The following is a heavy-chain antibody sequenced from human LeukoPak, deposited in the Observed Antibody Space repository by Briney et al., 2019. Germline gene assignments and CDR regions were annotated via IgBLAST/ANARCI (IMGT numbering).Heavy chain of an antibody. CDR1: GFTFSSYA. J-gene: IGHJ6*03. D-gene: IGHD5-12*01. V-gene: IGHV3-23*01. Sequence: PVGSLRLSCAASGFTFSSYAMSWVRQAPGKGLEWVSAISGSGGSTYYADSVKGRFTISRDNAKNSLYLQMNSLRAEDTAVYYCAREHSGYDFPGTDYYYMDVWGKGTTVTVSS. CDR3: AREHSGYDFPGTDYYYMDV. CDR2: ISGSGGST.